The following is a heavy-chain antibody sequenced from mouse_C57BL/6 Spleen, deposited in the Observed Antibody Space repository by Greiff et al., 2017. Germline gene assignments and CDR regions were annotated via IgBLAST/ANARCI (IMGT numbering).Heavy chain of an antibody. CDR3: ARGIITTVVATDFDY. J-gene: IGHJ2*01. CDR2: IHPNSGST. V-gene: IGHV1-64*01. CDR1: GYTFTSYW. Sequence: QVQLQQPGAELVKPGASVKLSCKASGYTFTSYWMHWVKQRPGQGLEWIGMIHPNSGSTNYNEKFKSKATLTVDKSSSTAYMQLSSLTSADSAVYYCARGIITTVVATDFDYWGQGTTLTVSS. D-gene: IGHD1-1*01.